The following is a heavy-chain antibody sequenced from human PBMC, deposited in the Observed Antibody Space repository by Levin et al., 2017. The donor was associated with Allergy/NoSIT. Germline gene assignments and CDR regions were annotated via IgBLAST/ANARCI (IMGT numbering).Heavy chain of an antibody. CDR2: IIPIFGTA. Sequence: GASVKVSCKASGGTFSSYAISWVRQAPGQGLEWMGGIIPIFGTANYAQKFQGRVTITADESTSTAYMELSSLRSEDTAVYYCARGSPLSCYPTCDAFDIWGQGTMVTVSS. CDR1: GGTFSSYA. D-gene: IGHD2-15*01. CDR3: ARGSPLSCYPTCDAFDI. J-gene: IGHJ3*02. V-gene: IGHV1-69*13.